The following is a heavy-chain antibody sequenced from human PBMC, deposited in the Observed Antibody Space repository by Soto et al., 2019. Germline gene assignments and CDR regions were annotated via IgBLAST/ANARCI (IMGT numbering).Heavy chain of an antibody. Sequence: QVQLVESGGGVVQPGRSLRLSCAASGFTFSSYGMHWVRQAPGKGLEWVAVIWSDGSNKYYADSVKGRFTISRDNSKNTLFLQINSLRAEDTAVYYCARDIGSSSWFGTPPNWIDPWGQGTLVTVSS. V-gene: IGHV3-33*01. J-gene: IGHJ5*02. CDR3: ARDIGSSSWFGTPPNWIDP. CDR2: IWSDGSNK. D-gene: IGHD6-13*01. CDR1: GFTFSSYG.